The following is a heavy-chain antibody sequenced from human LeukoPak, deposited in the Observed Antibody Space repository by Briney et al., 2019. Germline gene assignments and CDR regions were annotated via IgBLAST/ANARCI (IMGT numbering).Heavy chain of an antibody. D-gene: IGHD3-3*01. V-gene: IGHV4-61*02. CDR2: IYTSGST. J-gene: IGHJ4*02. CDR1: GGSISSGSYY. Sequence: PSQTLSLTCTVSGGSISSGSYYWSWIRQPAGKGLEWIGRIYTSGSTNYNPSLKSRVTISVDTSKNQFSLKLSSVAAADTAIYYCARGLASGYPPIPFDYWGQGTLVTVSS. CDR3: ARGLASGYPPIPFDY.